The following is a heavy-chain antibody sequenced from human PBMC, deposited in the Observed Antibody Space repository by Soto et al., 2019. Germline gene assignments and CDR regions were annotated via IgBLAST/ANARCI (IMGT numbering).Heavy chain of an antibody. Sequence: PGGSLRLSCAASGSTFSTYGMHWVRQAPGKGLEWVAAMSYDGTKQYYVDSVKGRFTISRDNSRSTLFLQVNSLRDEDTAVYYCAKEYGSTWIDHWGQGTLVTVSS. CDR1: GSTFSTYG. J-gene: IGHJ4*02. CDR3: AKEYGSTWIDH. V-gene: IGHV3-30*18. D-gene: IGHD6-13*01. CDR2: MSYDGTKQ.